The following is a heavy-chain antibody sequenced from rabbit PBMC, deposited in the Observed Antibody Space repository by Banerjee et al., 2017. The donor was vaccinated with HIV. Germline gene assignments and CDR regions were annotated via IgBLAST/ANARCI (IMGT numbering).Heavy chain of an antibody. CDR2: IFGDSN. Sequence: QSLEESGGDLVKPEGSLTLTCTASGFSFSSGYDMCWVRQAPGKGLEWIACIFGDSNYYANWAKGRFTISKTSSTTVTLQVTSLTAADTATYFCARERGYSYDWVTDGMDLWGPGTLVTVS. CDR1: GFSFSSGYD. CDR3: ARERGYSYDWVTDGMDL. V-gene: IGHV1S40*01. D-gene: IGHD6-1*01. J-gene: IGHJ6*01.